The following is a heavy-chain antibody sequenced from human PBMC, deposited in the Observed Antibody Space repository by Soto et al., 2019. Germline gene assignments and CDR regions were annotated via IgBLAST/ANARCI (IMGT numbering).Heavy chain of an antibody. CDR1: GFTFSSYG. J-gene: IGHJ4*02. CDR2: ISYDGSNK. V-gene: IGHV3-30*18. CDR3: AKDSYYDSSGYATYYFDY. Sequence: QVQLVESGGGVVQPGRSLRLSCAASGFTFSSYGMHWVRQAPGKGLEWVAVISYDGSNKYYADSVKGRFTISRDNSKNTLYLQMNSLRAEDTAVYYCAKDSYYDSSGYATYYFDYWGQGKLVTVS. D-gene: IGHD3-22*01.